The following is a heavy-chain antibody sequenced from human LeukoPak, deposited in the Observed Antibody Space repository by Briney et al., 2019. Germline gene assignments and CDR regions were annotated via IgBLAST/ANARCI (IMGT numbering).Heavy chain of an antibody. CDR3: ARQFRREYSSGWYTGVDWFDP. J-gene: IGHJ5*02. CDR2: IYYSGST. V-gene: IGHV4-61*01. D-gene: IGHD6-19*01. Sequence: SETLSLTCTVSGGSISSGSYYWSWIRQPPGKGLEWIGYIYYSGSTNYNPSLKSRVTISVDTSKNQFSLKLSSVTAADTAVYYCARQFRREYSSGWYTGVDWFDPWGQGTLVTVSS. CDR1: GGSISSGSYY.